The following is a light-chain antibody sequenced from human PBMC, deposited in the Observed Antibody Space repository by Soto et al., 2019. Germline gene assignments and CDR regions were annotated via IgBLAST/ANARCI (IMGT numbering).Light chain of an antibody. CDR2: SSY. CDR1: RSNIGTNT. V-gene: IGLV1-44*01. CDR3: AAWDDSLDADV. J-gene: IGLJ1*01. Sequence: QSVLTQPPSASGTPGQRVSISCSGSRSNIGTNTVNWYQQFPGTAPKLLIFSSYLRLSGVPDRFSASRSGASASLAISGLQSEDEADYYCAAWDDSLDADVFGSGTKLTVL.